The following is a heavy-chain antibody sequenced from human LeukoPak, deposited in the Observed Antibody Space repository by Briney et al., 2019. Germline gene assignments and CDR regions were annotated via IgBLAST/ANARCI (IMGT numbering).Heavy chain of an antibody. D-gene: IGHD6-13*01. CDR2: MSYDGNNK. CDR3: ARDLGVAAAGTGYFQH. Sequence: GGSLRLSCAASGFTFSTHAIHWVRQAPGKGLEWVAVMSYDGNNKYYADSVKGRFTISRDNSKNTLYLQMNSLRAEDTAVYYCARDLGVAAAGTGYFQHWGQGTLVTVSS. CDR1: GFTFSTHA. J-gene: IGHJ1*01. V-gene: IGHV3-30-3*01.